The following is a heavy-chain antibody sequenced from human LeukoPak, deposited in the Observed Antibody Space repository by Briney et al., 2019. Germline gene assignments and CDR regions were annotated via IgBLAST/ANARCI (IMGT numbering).Heavy chain of an antibody. CDR1: GFTFSRYG. J-gene: IGHJ4*02. Sequence: GGSLRLSCAASGFTFSRYGMHWVRQAPGKGLEWVAAISFDGSDGYYADSVKGRFTISRDNSKNTFYLQMNGLRTEDTAVYYCAREGHCSTTSCYTPFDYWGQGTLVTVSS. D-gene: IGHD2-2*02. CDR3: AREGHCSTTSCYTPFDY. CDR2: ISFDGSDG. V-gene: IGHV3-30*03.